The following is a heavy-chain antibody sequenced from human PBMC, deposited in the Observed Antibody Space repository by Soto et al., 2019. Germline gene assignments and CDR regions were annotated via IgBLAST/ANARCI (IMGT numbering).Heavy chain of an antibody. CDR1: GFTFSSYS. Sequence: GGSLRLSCAASGFTFSSYSMNWVGQAQGKGLEWVSSISSSSSYIYYADSVQGRFTISRDHAKNSLYLQMNSLRDEDTAVYYCTRDVFSRVFLNWFDPWGQGTLVTV. V-gene: IGHV3-21*01. J-gene: IGHJ5*02. CDR3: TRDVFSRVFLNWFDP. CDR2: ISSSSSYI.